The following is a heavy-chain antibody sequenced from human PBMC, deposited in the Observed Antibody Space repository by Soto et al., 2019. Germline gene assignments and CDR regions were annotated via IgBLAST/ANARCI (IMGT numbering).Heavy chain of an antibody. CDR1: GYTFTSYY. Sequence: QVQLVQSGAEVKKPGASVKVSCKASGYTFTSYYMHWVRQAPGQGLEWMGIINPSGGSTSYAQKFQGGVPVTRDTSTSTVSMGLSSLRSEDTAVYYCARVTGASAFHWGQGTLVTVSS. D-gene: IGHD1-26*01. CDR3: ARVTGASAFH. CDR2: INPSGGST. V-gene: IGHV1-46*03. J-gene: IGHJ4*02.